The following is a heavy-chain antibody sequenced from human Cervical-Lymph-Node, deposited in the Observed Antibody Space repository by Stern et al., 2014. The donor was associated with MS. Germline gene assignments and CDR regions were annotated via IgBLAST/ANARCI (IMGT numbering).Heavy chain of an antibody. J-gene: IGHJ4*02. CDR3: AHIIDSSAYYPFYFDY. Sequence: QITLKESGPTLVKPTQTLTLTCTFSGFSLSTSAVVVGWIRQPPGKALEWLAVIYWNDDKRYSPSLKSRLTITMDTSKNQVDLTMTNMDPVDTATYYCAHIIDSSAYYPFYFDYWGQGTLVTVSS. D-gene: IGHD3-22*01. CDR1: GFSLSTSAVV. CDR2: IYWNDDK. V-gene: IGHV2-5*01.